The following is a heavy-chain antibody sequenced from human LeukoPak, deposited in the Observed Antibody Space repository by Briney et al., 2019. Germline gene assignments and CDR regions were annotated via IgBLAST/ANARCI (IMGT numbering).Heavy chain of an antibody. J-gene: IGHJ4*02. V-gene: IGHV1-8*01. CDR2: MNPNSGNT. CDR3: ARGRRGWLRLSRMIY. Sequence: ASVKVSCKASGYTFTSYDINWVRQATGQGLGWMGWMNPNSGNTGYAQKFQGRVTMTRNTSISTAYMELSSLRSEDTAVYYCARGRRGWLRLSRMIYWGQGTLVTVSS. CDR1: GYTFTSYD. D-gene: IGHD5-12*01.